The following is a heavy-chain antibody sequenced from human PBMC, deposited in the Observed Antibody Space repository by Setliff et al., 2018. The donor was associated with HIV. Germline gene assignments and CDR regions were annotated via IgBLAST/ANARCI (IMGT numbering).Heavy chain of an antibody. J-gene: IGHJ3*02. V-gene: IGHV1-46*01. CDR1: GYTFTSDY. CDR3: ASAGAWQRNALDI. Sequence: ASVKVSCKASGYTFTSDYIHWVRQAPGQGLEWMGVINPTGGSTRNTQKFQGRVAMTRDTSKSTVYMELSSLRSEDTAVYYCASAGAWQRNALDIWGQGTMVTVSS. CDR2: INPTGGST. D-gene: IGHD5-12*01.